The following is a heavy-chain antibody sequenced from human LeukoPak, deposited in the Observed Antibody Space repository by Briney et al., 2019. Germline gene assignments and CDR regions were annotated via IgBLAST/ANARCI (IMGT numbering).Heavy chain of an antibody. V-gene: IGHV4-59*08. CDR3: ARQQGSGFDY. D-gene: IGHD2-15*01. CDR1: GGSISSYY. J-gene: IGHJ4*02. Sequence: SETLSLTCTVSGGSISSYYWSWIRQPPGKGLEWIGYIYYSGSTNYNPSLKSRVTISVDTSKNQFSLKLSSVTAADTAVYYCARQQGSGFDYWGQGTLVTVSS. CDR2: IYYSGST.